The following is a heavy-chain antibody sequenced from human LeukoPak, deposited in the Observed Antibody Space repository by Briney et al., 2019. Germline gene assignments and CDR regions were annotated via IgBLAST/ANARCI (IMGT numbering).Heavy chain of an antibody. V-gene: IGHV3-23*01. Sequence: PGGSLRLSCAASGFTFSSYAMSWVRQAPGKGLEWVSAISGSGGSTYYADSVKGRFTISRDNSKNTLYLQMNSLRAEDTAVYYCAKDGGSFGVVILYYFDYWGQGTLVTVSP. J-gene: IGHJ4*02. D-gene: IGHD3-3*01. CDR2: ISGSGGST. CDR3: AKDGGSFGVVILYYFDY. CDR1: GFTFSSYA.